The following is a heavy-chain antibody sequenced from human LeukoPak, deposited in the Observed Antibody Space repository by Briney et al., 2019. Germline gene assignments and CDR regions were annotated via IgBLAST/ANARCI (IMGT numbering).Heavy chain of an antibody. CDR1: GFTFSNYW. J-gene: IGHJ4*02. Sequence: GGSLRLSYAASGFTFSNYWMHWVRHAPGRGLVWVSHINSDGSSTNYADSVKGRFTISRDNAKNSLYLQMNSLRAEDTAVYYCARDLDSSTWYRGFDYWGQGTLVTVSS. CDR2: INSDGSST. V-gene: IGHV3-74*01. CDR3: ARDLDSSTWYRGFDY. D-gene: IGHD6-13*01.